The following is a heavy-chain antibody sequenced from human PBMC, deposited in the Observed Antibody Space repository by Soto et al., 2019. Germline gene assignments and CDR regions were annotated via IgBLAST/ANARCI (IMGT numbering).Heavy chain of an antibody. D-gene: IGHD4-17*01. J-gene: IGHJ4*02. CDR1: GGTFSSYA. CDR3: AREVVLDYGGYSFDY. CDR2: IIPMFGTA. Sequence: GASVKVSCNASGGTFSSYAISWVRQAPGQGLEWMGGIIPMFGTANYAQKFQGRVTITADESTSTAYMELSSLRSEDTAVYYCAREVVLDYGGYSFDYWGQGTLVTVSS. V-gene: IGHV1-69*13.